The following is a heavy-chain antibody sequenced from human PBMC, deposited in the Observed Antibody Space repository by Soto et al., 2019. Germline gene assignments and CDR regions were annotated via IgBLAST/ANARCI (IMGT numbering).Heavy chain of an antibody. V-gene: IGHV1-69*13. D-gene: IGHD1-26*01. Sequence: ASVKVSCKASGGTFSGYAISWVRQAPGQGLEWMGGIIPIFGTANYAQKFQGRVTITADESTSTAYMELSSLRSEDTAVYYCASGSYFRHYYGMDVWGQGTTVTVSS. CDR1: GGTFSGYA. CDR2: IIPIFGTA. CDR3: ASGSYFRHYYGMDV. J-gene: IGHJ6*02.